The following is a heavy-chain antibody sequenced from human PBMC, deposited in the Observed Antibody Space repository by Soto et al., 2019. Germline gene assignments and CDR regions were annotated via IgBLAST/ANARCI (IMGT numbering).Heavy chain of an antibody. CDR2: INHSGST. CDR3: ASVYCCSTSCFRGTY. Sequence: SETLSLTCAVYGGSFSGYYWSWIRQPPGKGLEWIGEINHSGSTNYNPSLKSRVTISVDTSKNQFSLKLSSVTAADTAVYYCASVYCCSTSCFRGTYWGQGTLVTVSS. V-gene: IGHV4-34*01. J-gene: IGHJ4*02. D-gene: IGHD2-2*01. CDR1: GGSFSGYY.